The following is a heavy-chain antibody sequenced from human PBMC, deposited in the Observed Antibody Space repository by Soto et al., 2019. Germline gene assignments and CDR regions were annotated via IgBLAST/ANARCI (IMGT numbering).Heavy chain of an antibody. J-gene: IGHJ4*02. CDR2: IYHTGST. D-gene: IGHD6-19*01. CDR1: GGSISTVGHY. V-gene: IGHV4-39*01. Sequence: SETLSLTCSVSGGSISTVGHYWTWIRQPPGKGLEWIGSIYHTGSTYYSKSLRSRVTISVETSKNEFSLRLRSVTAADTSVYYCARHLKAVAAAMAYWGQGIPVTVSS. CDR3: ARHLKAVAAAMAY.